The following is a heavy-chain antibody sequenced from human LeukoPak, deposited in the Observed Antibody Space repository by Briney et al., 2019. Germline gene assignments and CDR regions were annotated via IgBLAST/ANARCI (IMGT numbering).Heavy chain of an antibody. D-gene: IGHD4-23*01. CDR1: GYTFTSYD. Sequence: EASVKVSCKASGYTFTSYDINWVRQATGQGVEWMGWMNPNSGNTGYAQKFQGRVTITRNTPISTAYMELRSLRSEDTAVYYCARGVTVVTPMYDYYYYMDVWGKGTTVTVSS. CDR3: ARGVTVVTPMYDYYYYMDV. J-gene: IGHJ6*03. CDR2: MNPNSGNT. V-gene: IGHV1-8*03.